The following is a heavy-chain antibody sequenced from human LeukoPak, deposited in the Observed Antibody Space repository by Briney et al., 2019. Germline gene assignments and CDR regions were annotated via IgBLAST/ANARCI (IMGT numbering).Heavy chain of an antibody. D-gene: IGHD6-13*01. V-gene: IGHV4-59*01. Sequence: SETLSLTCTVSGGSISSYYWSWIRQPLGKGLEWIGYIYYSGSTNYNPSLKSRVTISIDTSKNQFSLKLSSVTAADTAVYYCARIIAAAPTYYFDYWGQGTLVTVSS. CDR2: IYYSGST. J-gene: IGHJ4*02. CDR3: ARIIAAAPTYYFDY. CDR1: GGSISSYY.